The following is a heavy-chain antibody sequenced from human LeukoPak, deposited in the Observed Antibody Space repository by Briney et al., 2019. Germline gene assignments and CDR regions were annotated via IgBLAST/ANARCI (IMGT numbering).Heavy chain of an antibody. D-gene: IGHD3-22*01. J-gene: IGHJ4*02. V-gene: IGHV1-18*01. CDR2: ISAYSGNT. Sequence: ASVKVSCKASGYTFTSYGISWVRQAPGQGLEWMGWISAYSGNTNYAQKLQDRVTMTTDTSTSTAYMELRSLRSDDTAVYYCARDDYDSSGYYYFDYWGQGTLVTVSS. CDR1: GYTFTSYG. CDR3: ARDDYDSSGYYYFDY.